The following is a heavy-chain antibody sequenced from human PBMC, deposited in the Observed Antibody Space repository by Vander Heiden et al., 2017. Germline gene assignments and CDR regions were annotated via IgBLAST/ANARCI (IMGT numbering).Heavy chain of an antibody. J-gene: IGHJ2*01. V-gene: IGHV4-38-2*01. CDR2: IYHSGST. CDR1: GYSISSGYY. CDR3: ARGGRGDWYFDL. Sequence: QVQLQESGPGLVKPSETLSLTCAVSGYSISSGYYWGWIRQPPGKGLEWIGSIYHSGSTYYNPALKSLVTISVDTSKNKFSLKLSSVTAADTAVYYFARGGRGDWYFDLWGRGTLVTLSS.